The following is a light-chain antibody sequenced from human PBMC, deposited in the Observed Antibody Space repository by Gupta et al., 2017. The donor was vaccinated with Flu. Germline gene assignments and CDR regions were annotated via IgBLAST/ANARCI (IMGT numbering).Light chain of an antibody. CDR2: EDT. V-gene: IGLV2-14*01. J-gene: IGLJ3*02. Sequence: HSALTQPASVPGSPGQTITISCTGTSSDVGRSNFVSWYQQHPGKAPKLIIYEDTNRPSGVSSRFSGSKSGNTASLTISGLQAEDEVDYYCSSYTSISTWVFGGGTKVTVL. CDR3: SSYTSISTWV. CDR1: SSDVGRSNF.